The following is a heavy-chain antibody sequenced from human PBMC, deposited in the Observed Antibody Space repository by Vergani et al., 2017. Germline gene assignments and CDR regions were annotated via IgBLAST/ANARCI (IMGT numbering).Heavy chain of an antibody. D-gene: IGHD5-18*01. Sequence: QVQLVESGGGVVQPGRSLRLSCAASGFTFSSYGMHWVRQAPGKGLEWVAVISYDGSNKYYADSVKGRFTISRDNSKNTLYLQMNSLRAEDTAVYYCAKDTAYYYYYYGMDVWGQGTTVTVSS. V-gene: IGHV3-30*18. CDR1: GFTFSSYG. CDR2: ISYDGSNK. J-gene: IGHJ6*02. CDR3: AKDTAYYYYYYGMDV.